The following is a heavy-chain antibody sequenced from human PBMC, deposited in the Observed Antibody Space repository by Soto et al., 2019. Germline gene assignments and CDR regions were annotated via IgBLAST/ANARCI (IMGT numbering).Heavy chain of an antibody. V-gene: IGHV3-33*01. CDR2: IWYDGSNK. CDR1: GFTFSSYG. J-gene: IGHJ6*02. D-gene: IGHD6-13*01. CDR3: ARGTLAAAGAPYYYGMDV. Sequence: GGALRLSFAASGFTFSSYGMHWVRPAPGKGLVWVAVIWYDGSNKYYADSVKGRFTISRDNSKNTLYLQMNSLRAEDTAVYYCARGTLAAAGAPYYYGMDVWGQGTTVTVSS.